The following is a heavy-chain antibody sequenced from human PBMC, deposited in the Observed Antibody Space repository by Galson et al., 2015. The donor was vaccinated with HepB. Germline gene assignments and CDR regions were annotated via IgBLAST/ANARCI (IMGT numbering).Heavy chain of an antibody. V-gene: IGHV7-4-1*02. J-gene: IGHJ3*02. CDR3: ARDLEGYSGSFDAFDI. CDR1: GYTFTSYA. D-gene: IGHD1-26*01. CDR2: INTNTGNP. Sequence: SVKVSCKASGYTFTSYAMNWVRQAPGQGLEWMGWINTNTGNPTYAQGFTGRFVFSLDTSVSTACLQISSLKAEDTAVYYCARDLEGYSGSFDAFDIWGQGTMVTVSS.